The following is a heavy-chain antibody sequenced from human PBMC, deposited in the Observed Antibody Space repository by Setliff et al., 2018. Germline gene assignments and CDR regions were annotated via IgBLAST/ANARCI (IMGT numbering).Heavy chain of an antibody. V-gene: IGHV4-39*07. CDR1: GGSISGSGHY. CDR2: IYYIGNT. Sequence: LSLTCTVSGGSISGSGHYWGWIRQPPGKGLEWIGSIYYIGNTYYNPSLQSRVTISVDTSTNQLSLKLSSVTAADTAVYYCARDYYGSGSPNTNWFDPWGQGTLVTVSS. J-gene: IGHJ5*02. CDR3: ARDYYGSGSPNTNWFDP. D-gene: IGHD3-10*01.